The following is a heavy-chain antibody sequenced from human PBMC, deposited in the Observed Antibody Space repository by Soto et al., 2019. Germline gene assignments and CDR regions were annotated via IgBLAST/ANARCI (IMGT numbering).Heavy chain of an antibody. CDR3: AKFGSAAVRDAFDI. CDR1: GFTFGDYA. V-gene: IGHV3-9*01. D-gene: IGHD6-13*01. J-gene: IGHJ3*02. CDR2: ISWNSGNI. Sequence: EVQLVESGGGLVQPGRSLRLSCAASGFTFGDYAMHWVRQAPGKGLEWVSGISWNSGNIGYTDSVKGRFIISRDNRKNSLYLQMNSLRAEDTALYYCAKFGSAAVRDAFDIWGQGTMVTVSS.